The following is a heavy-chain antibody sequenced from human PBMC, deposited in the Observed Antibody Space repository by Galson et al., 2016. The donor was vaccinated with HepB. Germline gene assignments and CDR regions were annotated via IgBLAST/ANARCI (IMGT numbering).Heavy chain of an antibody. J-gene: IGHJ4*02. Sequence: SCKASGGSFSNFAFSWVRQAPGQGLEWMGGIIPLFRTTNYAPKFQGRVTITADELTSTVYMELISLRSKNTAVYYCAGEDGNCYYLLDFWGQGTLITVSS. CDR2: IIPLFRTT. V-gene: IGHV1-69*01. CDR1: GGSFSNFA. CDR3: AGEDGNCYYLLDF. D-gene: IGHD3-22*01.